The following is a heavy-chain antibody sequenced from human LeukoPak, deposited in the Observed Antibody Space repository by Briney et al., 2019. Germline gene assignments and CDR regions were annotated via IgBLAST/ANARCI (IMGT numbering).Heavy chain of an antibody. Sequence: GGSLRLSWSVSGITLSNYGMSWVRQAPARGLEWVAGISDSGGRTNYADSVKGRFTISRDNPKNTLYLQLSSLRAEDTAVYYCARGHYDILTASYKWTPDYLGQGILVTVSS. D-gene: IGHD3-9*01. CDR2: ISDSGGRT. CDR3: ARGHYDILTASYKWTPDY. V-gene: IGHV3-23*01. J-gene: IGHJ4*02. CDR1: GITLSNYG.